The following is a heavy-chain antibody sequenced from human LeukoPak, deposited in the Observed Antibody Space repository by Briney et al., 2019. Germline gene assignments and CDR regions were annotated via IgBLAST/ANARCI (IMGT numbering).Heavy chain of an antibody. V-gene: IGHV3-21*01. Sequence: PGGSLRLSCAASGFTFSSYSMNWVRQTPGKGLEWVSSISSSSSYIYYADSVKGRFTISRDNAKNSLYLQMNSLRAEDTAVYYCARDSKSYGQGVYYYYYYMDVWGKGTTVTVSS. J-gene: IGHJ6*03. CDR3: ARDSKSYGQGVYYYYYYMDV. CDR2: ISSSSSYI. D-gene: IGHD5-18*01. CDR1: GFTFSSYS.